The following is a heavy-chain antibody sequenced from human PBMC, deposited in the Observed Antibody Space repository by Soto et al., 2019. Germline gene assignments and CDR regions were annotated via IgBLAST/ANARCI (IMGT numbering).Heavy chain of an antibody. CDR2: LGFDGGGR. D-gene: IGHD1-26*01. Sequence: GGSLRLSCVASGFTFSSYGMHWVRQTPGKGLEWVGVLGFDGGGRYYADSVKGLFTISRDNYSKRLVLQMDGLRVEDTDLYCCASERVEHDHAMDVGGQGTMVKVSS. CDR3: ASERVEHDHAMDV. CDR1: GFTFSSYG. V-gene: IGHV3-33*01. J-gene: IGHJ6*02.